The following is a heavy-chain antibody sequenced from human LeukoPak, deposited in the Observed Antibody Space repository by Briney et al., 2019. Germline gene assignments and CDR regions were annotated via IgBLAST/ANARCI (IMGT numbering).Heavy chain of an antibody. CDR2: IYYSGST. J-gene: IGHJ6*02. V-gene: IGHV4-39*01. CDR3: VRSYDDPYYYYGMDV. Sequence: SETLSLTCTVSGGSISSSNYYWGWIRQPPGKGLEWIGSIYYSGSTYYNPSLKSRVTISVDTSKNQFSLKLSSVTAADTAVYYCVRSYDDPYYYYGMDVWGQGTTVTVSS. D-gene: IGHD4-17*01. CDR1: GGSISSSNYY.